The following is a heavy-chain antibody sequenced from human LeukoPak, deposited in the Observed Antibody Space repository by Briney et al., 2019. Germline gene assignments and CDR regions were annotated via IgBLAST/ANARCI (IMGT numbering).Heavy chain of an antibody. CDR2: ISGSGDNT. CDR3: ARDSYYYDSSGYYGGAGYFDY. CDR1: GFTFSSHG. J-gene: IGHJ4*02. D-gene: IGHD3-22*01. Sequence: GGSLRLSCAASGFTFSSHGMSWVRQAPGKGLEWVSTISGSGDNTYYADSVKGRFTISRDNSKNTLYLQMNSLRAEDTAVYYCARDSYYYDSSGYYGGAGYFDYWGQGTLVTVSS. V-gene: IGHV3-23*01.